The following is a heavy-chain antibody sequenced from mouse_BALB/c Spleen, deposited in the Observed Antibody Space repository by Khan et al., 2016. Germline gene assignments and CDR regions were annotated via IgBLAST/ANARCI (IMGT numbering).Heavy chain of an antibody. Sequence: VQLQQSGAELVKPGASVKLSCTASGFNIKDTYMHWVKQRPEQGLEWIGRIDPANGNTKYDPKFQGKATITADTSSNTAYLQLSSLTSADTAVYYCASTVVADFDYWGHGTTLTVSS. J-gene: IGHJ2*01. CDR1: GFNIKDTY. CDR3: ASTVVADFDY. CDR2: IDPANGNT. D-gene: IGHD1-1*01. V-gene: IGHV14-3*02.